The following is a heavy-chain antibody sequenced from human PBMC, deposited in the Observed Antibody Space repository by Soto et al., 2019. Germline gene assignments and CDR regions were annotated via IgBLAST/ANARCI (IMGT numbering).Heavy chain of an antibody. CDR1: GFTVSSNY. D-gene: IGHD3-22*01. CDR2: IYSGGST. J-gene: IGHJ4*02. V-gene: IGHV3-53*01. Sequence: PGGSLRLSCAASGFTVSSNYMSWVRQAPGKGLEWVSVIYSGGSTYYADSVKGRFTISRDNSKNTLYLQMNSLRAEDTAVYYCAREMGSRHYYDSSFDYWGQGTLVTVSS. CDR3: AREMGSRHYYDSSFDY.